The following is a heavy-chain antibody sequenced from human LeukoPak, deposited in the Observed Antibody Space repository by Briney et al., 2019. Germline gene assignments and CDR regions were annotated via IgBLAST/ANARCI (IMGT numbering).Heavy chain of an antibody. J-gene: IGHJ4*02. CDR2: IHTSGST. CDR1: GGSISRYY. V-gene: IGHV4-4*07. Sequence: SETLSLTCTVSGGSISRYYWSWIRQPAGKGLEWIGHIHTSGSTNYNPSLKSRVTISVDTSKNQFSLKLSSVTAADTAVYYCARYQLPFYYFDYWGQGTLVTVSS. CDR3: ARYQLPFYYFDY. D-gene: IGHD2-2*01.